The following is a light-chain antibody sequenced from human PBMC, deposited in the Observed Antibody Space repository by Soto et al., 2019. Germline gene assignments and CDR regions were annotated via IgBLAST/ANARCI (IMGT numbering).Light chain of an antibody. CDR3: QQHETLIT. Sequence: IVLTHSPVTLSFSPGEIATLSFRASQSLSSSYFAWYQHKPGQGPRLLIYGAFTRATGIPDRFSGSGSGTDFTLAISRLEPEDFAVYYCQQHETLITFGQGTRLEIK. J-gene: IGKJ5*01. CDR1: QSLSSSY. CDR2: GAF. V-gene: IGKV3-20*01.